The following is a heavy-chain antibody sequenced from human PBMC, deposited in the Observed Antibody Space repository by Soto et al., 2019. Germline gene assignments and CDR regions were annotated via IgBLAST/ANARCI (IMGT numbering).Heavy chain of an antibody. J-gene: IGHJ6*02. CDR3: ARDRNWKGYYGMDV. CDR1: GGSISSYY. V-gene: IGHV4-59*01. CDR2: IYYSGST. Sequence: SETLSLTCTVSGGSISSYYWSWIRQPPGKGLEWIGYIYYSGSTNYNPSLQSRVTISVDTSKNQFSLKLSSVTAADTAVYYCARDRNWKGYYGMDVWGQGTTVTVSS. D-gene: IGHD1-1*01.